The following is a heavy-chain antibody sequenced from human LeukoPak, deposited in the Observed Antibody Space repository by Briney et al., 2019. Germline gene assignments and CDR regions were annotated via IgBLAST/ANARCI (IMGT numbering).Heavy chain of an antibody. Sequence: AASVKVSCKASGYTFTGYYMHWVRQAPGQGLEWMGWINPNSGGTNYAQKFQGRVIMSRDTSISTAYMELSRLRSDDTAVYYCARADYYDSSGYQRGGLYAFDIWGQGTMVTVSS. CDR1: GYTFTGYY. J-gene: IGHJ3*02. CDR2: INPNSGGT. V-gene: IGHV1-2*02. D-gene: IGHD3-22*01. CDR3: ARADYYDSSGYQRGGLYAFDI.